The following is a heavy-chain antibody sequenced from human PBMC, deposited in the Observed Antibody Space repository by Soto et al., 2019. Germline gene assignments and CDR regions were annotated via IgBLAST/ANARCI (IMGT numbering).Heavy chain of an antibody. CDR3: ARKGGDCTKGVGYNDY. Sequence: SETLSLTCTVSGGSISSYYWSWIRQPPGKGLEWVGYIYYSGSTNYNPSLKSRVTISVDKSKNQFSLKLSTVTAADTAVYYCARKGGDCTKGVGYNDYWGQGTLVTVSS. J-gene: IGHJ4*02. CDR1: GGSISSYY. CDR2: IYYSGST. D-gene: IGHD2-8*01. V-gene: IGHV4-59*01.